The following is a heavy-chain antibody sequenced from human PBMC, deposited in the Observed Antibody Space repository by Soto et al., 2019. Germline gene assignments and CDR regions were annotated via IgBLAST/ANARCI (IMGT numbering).Heavy chain of an antibody. CDR1: GFTFSNAW. Sequence: GGSLRLSCAASGFTFSNAWMSWVRQAPGKGLEWVGRIKSKTDGGTTDYAAPVKGRFTISRDDSKNTLYLQMNSLKTDDTAVYYCTTDPGITMVRGSSPLDYWGQGTLVTVSS. V-gene: IGHV3-15*01. J-gene: IGHJ4*02. CDR2: IKSKTDGGTT. D-gene: IGHD3-10*01. CDR3: TTDPGITMVRGSSPLDY.